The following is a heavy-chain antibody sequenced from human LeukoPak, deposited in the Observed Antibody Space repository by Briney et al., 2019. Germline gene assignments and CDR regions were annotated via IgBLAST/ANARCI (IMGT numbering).Heavy chain of an antibody. CDR3: ALGYSYGYNYYYYMDV. CDR1: GGSLSSGGYY. Sequence: SETLSLTCTVSGGSLSSGGYYWSWIRQPAGKGLEWIGRIYTNGNTNYNPSLKSRATISVDTSKNQFSLKLSSVTAADTAVYYCALGYSYGYNYYYYMDVWGKGTTVTVSS. D-gene: IGHD5-18*01. J-gene: IGHJ6*03. V-gene: IGHV4-61*02. CDR2: IYTNGNT.